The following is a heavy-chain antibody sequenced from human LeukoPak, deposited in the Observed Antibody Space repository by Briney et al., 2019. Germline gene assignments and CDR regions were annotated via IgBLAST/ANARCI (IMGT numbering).Heavy chain of an antibody. CDR3: ARHQVGGDWDFDY. V-gene: IGHV3-7*01. CDR1: GFTFSSYW. Sequence: PGGSLRLSCEASGFTFSSYWMSWVRQAPGKGLEWVANIKQDGSEKYYVDSVKGRFTISRDNAKNSLYLQMNSLRAEDTAVYYCARHQVGGDWDFDYWAQGTLVTVSS. D-gene: IGHD2-21*02. J-gene: IGHJ4*02. CDR2: IKQDGSEK.